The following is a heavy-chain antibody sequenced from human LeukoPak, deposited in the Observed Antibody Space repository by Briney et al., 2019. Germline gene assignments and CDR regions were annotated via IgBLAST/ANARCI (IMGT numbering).Heavy chain of an antibody. J-gene: IGHJ4*02. V-gene: IGHV3-48*03. D-gene: IGHD5-12*01. CDR1: GFTFSSYE. CDR3: ARDGSGYAYPHYDY. Sequence: PGGSLRLSCAASGFTFSSYEMNWVRQAPGKGLEWVSYISSSGSTIYYADSVKGRFTISRDNAKNSLYLQMNSLRAEDTALYYCARDGSGYAYPHYDYWGQGTLVTVSS. CDR2: ISSSGSTI.